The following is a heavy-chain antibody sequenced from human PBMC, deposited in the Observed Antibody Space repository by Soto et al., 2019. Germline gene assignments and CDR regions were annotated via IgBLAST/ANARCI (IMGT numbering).Heavy chain of an antibody. CDR3: ARGSVGQQQFIRSYDAFDI. Sequence: PGGSLRLSCAASGFTFSSYAMHWVRQAPGKGLEWVAVISYDGSNKYYADSVKGRFTISRDNSKNTLYLQMNSLRAEDTAVYYCARGSVGQQQFIRSYDAFDIWGQGTMVTVSS. CDR1: GFTFSSYA. CDR2: ISYDGSNK. J-gene: IGHJ3*02. V-gene: IGHV3-30-3*01. D-gene: IGHD6-13*01.